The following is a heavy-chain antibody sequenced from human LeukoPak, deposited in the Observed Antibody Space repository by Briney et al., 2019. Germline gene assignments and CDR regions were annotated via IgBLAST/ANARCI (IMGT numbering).Heavy chain of an antibody. CDR3: ARGGGSPYKTHNWFDP. CDR1: GGSISSGDYY. J-gene: IGHJ5*02. Sequence: SETLSLTCTVSGGSISSGDYYWSWIRQPPGKGLEWIGYIYYSGSTYYNPSLKSRVTISVDTSKNQFSLKLSSVTAADTAVYFCARGGGSPYKTHNWFDPWGQGTLVTVSS. D-gene: IGHD5-24*01. V-gene: IGHV4-30-4*01. CDR2: IYYSGST.